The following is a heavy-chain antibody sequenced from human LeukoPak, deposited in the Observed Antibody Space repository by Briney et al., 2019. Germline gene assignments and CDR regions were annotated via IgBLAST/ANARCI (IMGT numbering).Heavy chain of an antibody. CDR2: INKDGSAT. CDR1: GFTFDAYA. Sequence: GGSLRLSCAASGFTFDAYAMHWVRQAPGEGLEWVSLINKDGSATYYADSVKGRLTISRDNSKNSLYLQMNSLRSEDTALYYCATWAFYHSLDVWGQGTTVTVSS. V-gene: IGHV3-43*02. CDR3: ATWAFYHSLDV. D-gene: IGHD1-26*01. J-gene: IGHJ6*02.